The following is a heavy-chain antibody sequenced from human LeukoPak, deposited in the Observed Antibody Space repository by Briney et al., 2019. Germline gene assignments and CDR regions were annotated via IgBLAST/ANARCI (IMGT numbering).Heavy chain of an antibody. CDR1: GYIFTNYW. Sequence: GESLKISCKGSGYIFTNYWINWVRQMPGKGLEWMGRIDPSDSNPNYSPSFQGHVTLSTDKSINTAYLQWGSLKASDTAMYYCAKGGAFDIWGQGTMVTVSS. J-gene: IGHJ3*02. V-gene: IGHV5-10-1*01. D-gene: IGHD1-26*01. CDR2: IDPSDSNP. CDR3: AKGGAFDI.